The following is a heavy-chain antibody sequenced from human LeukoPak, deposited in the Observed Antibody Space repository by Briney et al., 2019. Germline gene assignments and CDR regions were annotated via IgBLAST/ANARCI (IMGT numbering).Heavy chain of an antibody. CDR3: ARDYKYAFDN. V-gene: IGHV3-48*01. CDR1: GFTFSTYV. J-gene: IGHJ4*02. CDR2: IGIDSGNT. D-gene: IGHD5-24*01. Sequence: PGGSLRLSCAASGFTFSTYVMNWVRQAPGKGLEWISYIGIDSGNTNYADSVKGRFTISGDKAKNSLYLQMNSLRVEDTAVYYCARDYKYAFDNWGQGTLVTVSS.